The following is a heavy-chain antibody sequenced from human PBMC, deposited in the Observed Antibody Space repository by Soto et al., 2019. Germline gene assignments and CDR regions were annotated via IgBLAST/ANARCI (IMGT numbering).Heavy chain of an antibody. CDR3: ASTIPVYYYDSSGSIYFDY. CDR1: GGSISSYY. CDR2: IYYSGST. Sequence: PSETLSLTCTVSGGSISSYYWSWIRQPPGKGLEWIGYIYYSGSTNYNPSLKSRVTISVDTSKNQFSLKLSSVTAADTAVYYCASTIPVYYYDSSGSIYFDYWGQGTLVTVSS. J-gene: IGHJ4*02. V-gene: IGHV4-59*08. D-gene: IGHD3-22*01.